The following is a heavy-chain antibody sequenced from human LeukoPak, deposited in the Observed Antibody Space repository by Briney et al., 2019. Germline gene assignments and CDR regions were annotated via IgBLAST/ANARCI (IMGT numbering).Heavy chain of an antibody. CDR2: ITESGNIP. CDR1: GFTFSSYA. V-gene: IGHV3-23*01. Sequence: GGSLRLSCAASGFTFSSYAMSWVRQAPGKGLEWVSAITESGNIPYSADSVKGRFTISRDNSKNTLYLQMNSLTAGDTAVYYCAKALSAYNYGVDFWGQGTLVTVSS. D-gene: IGHD5-18*01. CDR3: AKALSAYNYGVDF. J-gene: IGHJ4*02.